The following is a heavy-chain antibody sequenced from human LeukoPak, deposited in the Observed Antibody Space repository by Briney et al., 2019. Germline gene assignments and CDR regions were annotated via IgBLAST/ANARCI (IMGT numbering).Heavy chain of an antibody. CDR3: AKDQGVPAGPIDY. D-gene: IGHD2-2*01. J-gene: IGHJ4*02. CDR2: ISGSGGST. CDR1: GFTLSSYA. V-gene: IGHV3-23*01. Sequence: GGTLRLSCAASGFTLSSYAMSWVRQAPGKGLEWVSAISGSGGSTYYADSVKGRFTISRDNSKNTLYLQMNSLRAEDTAVYYCAKDQGVPAGPIDYWGQGTLVTVSS.